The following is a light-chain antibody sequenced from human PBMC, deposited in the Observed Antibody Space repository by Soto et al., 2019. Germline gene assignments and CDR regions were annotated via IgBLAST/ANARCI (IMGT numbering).Light chain of an antibody. CDR3: QTWGTGIRV. CDR1: SGHSNYA. J-gene: IGLJ2*01. V-gene: IGLV4-69*01. Sequence: QLVLTQSPSASASLGASVKLTCTLSSGHSNYAIAWHQQQPEKGPRYLMKVNSDGSLSKGDGIPDRFSGSISGAERYLTISSLQSEDEADYYCQTWGTGIRVFGGGTQLTVL. CDR2: VNSDGSL.